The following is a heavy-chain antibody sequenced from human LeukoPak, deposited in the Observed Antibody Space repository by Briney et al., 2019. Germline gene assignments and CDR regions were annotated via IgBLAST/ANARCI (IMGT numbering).Heavy chain of an antibody. CDR3: AKDARTDYCSGGSCYRIDWFDP. CDR2: ISGRGGST. D-gene: IGHD2-15*01. CDR1: GLTFSSYA. Sequence: GGSLRLSCAPSGLTFSSYAMSWVRQAPGKGLEWVSAISGRGGSTYYADSVKGRFTISRDNSKNTLYLQMNSLRAEDTAVYYCAKDARTDYCSGGSCYRIDWFDPWGQGTLVTVSS. J-gene: IGHJ5*02. V-gene: IGHV3-23*01.